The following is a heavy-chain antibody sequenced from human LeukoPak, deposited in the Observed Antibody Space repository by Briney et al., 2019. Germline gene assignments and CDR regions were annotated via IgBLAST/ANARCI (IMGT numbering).Heavy chain of an antibody. CDR2: INTDGSST. CDR3: TRFLFYYDSSGYYDYFDY. CDR1: GFTLSSYE. J-gene: IGHJ4*02. Sequence: PGGSLRLSCTVSGFTLSSYEMTWFRQAPGKGLVWVSRINTDGSSTNYADSVKGRFTISRDNAKNTVYLQMNSLRAEDTAVYYCTRFLFYYDSSGYYDYFDYWGQGTLVTVSS. D-gene: IGHD3-22*01. V-gene: IGHV3-74*01.